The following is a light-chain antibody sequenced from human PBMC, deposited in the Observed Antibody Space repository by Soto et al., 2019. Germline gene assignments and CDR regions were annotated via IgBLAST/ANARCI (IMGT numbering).Light chain of an antibody. J-gene: IGKJ3*01. CDR3: QQSFSIPFT. CDR2: DAS. Sequence: IQMNHPPSSLSATVGDRVTITCRASETIGKYLNWYQQQPGKVPKLLIYDASYLQSGVPSRFSGSESGTDFTLNISDLRPEDFATYYCQQSFSIPFTFGPGTKVDIK. CDR1: ETIGKY. V-gene: IGKV1-39*01.